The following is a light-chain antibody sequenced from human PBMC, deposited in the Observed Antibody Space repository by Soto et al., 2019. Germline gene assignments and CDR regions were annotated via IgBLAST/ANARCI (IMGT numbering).Light chain of an antibody. CDR3: QVWDSSSAHPV. J-gene: IGLJ3*02. Sequence: SYELTQPPSVSVAPGKTARITCGGNNIGSKSVHWYQQKPGQAPVLVIYYDSDRPSGIPERFSGSNSGNTATLTISGVEAGDEADYYCQVWDSSSAHPVFGGGTKVTVL. V-gene: IGLV3-21*04. CDR1: NIGSKS. CDR2: YDS.